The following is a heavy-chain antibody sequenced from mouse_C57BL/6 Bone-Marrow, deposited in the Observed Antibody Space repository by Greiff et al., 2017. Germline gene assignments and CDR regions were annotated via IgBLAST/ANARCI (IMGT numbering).Heavy chain of an antibody. J-gene: IGHJ2*01. CDR3: ARWEYGYVDY. D-gene: IGHD2-10*02. CDR2: INPSTGGT. Sequence: VQLQQSGPELVKPGASVKISCKASGYSFTGYYMNWVKQSPEKSLEWIGEINPSTGGTTYNQKFKAKATLTVDKSSSTAYMQLKSLTSEDSAVYYCARWEYGYVDYWGQGTTLTVSS. V-gene: IGHV1-42*01. CDR1: GYSFTGYY.